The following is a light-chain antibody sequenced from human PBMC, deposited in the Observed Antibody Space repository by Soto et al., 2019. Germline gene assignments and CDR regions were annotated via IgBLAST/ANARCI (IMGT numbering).Light chain of an antibody. CDR1: NIGSKT. J-gene: IGLJ1*01. Sequence: SYELTQPPSVSVAPGETARITCGGNNIGSKTVHWYQQKPGQAPVLVIYYDSRRSSGIPERFSGSNSANTATLTISRVEVGDEADYYCQVWDSSSDRSYVFGTGTKVTVL. CDR2: YDS. CDR3: QVWDSSSDRSYV. V-gene: IGLV3-21*04.